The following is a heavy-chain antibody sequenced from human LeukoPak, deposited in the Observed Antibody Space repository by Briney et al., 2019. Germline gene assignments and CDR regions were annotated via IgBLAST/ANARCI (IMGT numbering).Heavy chain of an antibody. J-gene: IGHJ6*02. CDR2: IYYSGST. CDR1: GGSISSYY. D-gene: IGHD3-22*01. Sequence: SETLSLTCTVSGGSISSYYWSWIRQPPGKGLEWIGYIYYSGSTNYNPSLKSRVTISVDTSKNQFSLKLSSVTAADTAVYYCARRGGYYDSSGYYSGGSDYYYGMDVWGQGTTVTVSS. V-gene: IGHV4-59*08. CDR3: ARRGGYYDSSGYYSGGSDYYYGMDV.